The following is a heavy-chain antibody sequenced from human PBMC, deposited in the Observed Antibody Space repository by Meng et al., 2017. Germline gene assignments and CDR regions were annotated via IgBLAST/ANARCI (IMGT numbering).Heavy chain of an antibody. J-gene: IGHJ4*02. CDR3: ATGAAAADH. Sequence: GQLGGSGGGWVKPGGSLRLSCVASGFRVTDAWMSWVRQAPGKGLEWVGRINSNSDGGTTDYAAPVKGRFTISRDDSKNTLYLQMNSLITEDAAVYFCATGAAAADHWGQGTLVTVSS. CDR2: INSNSDGGTT. V-gene: IGHV3-15*01. CDR1: GFRVTDAW. D-gene: IGHD6-13*01.